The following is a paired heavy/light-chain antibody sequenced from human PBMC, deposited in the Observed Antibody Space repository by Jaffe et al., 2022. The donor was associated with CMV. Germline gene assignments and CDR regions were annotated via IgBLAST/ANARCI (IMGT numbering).Light chain of an antibody. CDR3: QHNYRTPHT. Sequence: DIQMTQSPSSLSASIGGSVTITCRASQSIDSYLNWYQQRPGKAPRLLIFDASSLQSGVPSRFSGSGSGTDFSLTINNLQPEDFGTYYCQHNYRTPHTFGQGTKLEIK. J-gene: IGKJ2*01. CDR2: DAS. CDR1: QSIDSY. V-gene: IGKV1-39*01.
Heavy chain of an antibody. CDR2: IYPGDYDT. CDR1: GYSFSNYW. V-gene: IGHV5-51*01. D-gene: IGHD3-16*02. CDR3: ARSPVILVLYPGALDV. J-gene: IGHJ3*01. Sequence: DVQLVQSGAEVKKPGESLKISCKSSGYSFSNYWITWVRQMPGKGLEWVGIIYPGDYDTRYSPSFEGQVTISVDRSISTAYLQWSSLKASDTAMYYCARSPVILVLYPGALDVWGQGTMVTVSS.